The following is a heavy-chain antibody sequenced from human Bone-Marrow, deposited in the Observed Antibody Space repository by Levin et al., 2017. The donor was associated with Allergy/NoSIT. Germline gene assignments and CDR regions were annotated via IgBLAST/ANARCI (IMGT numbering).Heavy chain of an antibody. V-gene: IGHV3-30*05. D-gene: IGHD3-9*01. J-gene: IGHJ5*02. CDR2: VSYDGSNK. Sequence: SCATSGFIFTNYGMHWVRQAPGKGLEWVAVVSYDGSNKFYADSVKGRFTVSRDNSKSTLALQMDSLRSEDTAVYYCALLTSRYSGPGTSFGSWGQGTLVTVSS. CDR3: ALLTSRYSGPGTSFGS. CDR1: GFIFTNYG.